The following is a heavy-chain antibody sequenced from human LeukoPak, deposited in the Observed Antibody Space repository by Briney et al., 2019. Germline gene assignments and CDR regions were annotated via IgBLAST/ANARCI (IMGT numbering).Heavy chain of an antibody. Sequence: SVKVSCKASGGTFSSYAISWVRQAPGQGLEWMGRIIPILGIANYAQKFQGRVTITADKSTSTAYMELSSLRSEDTAVYYCARDLTTAPPHPFDYWGQGALVTVSS. V-gene: IGHV1-69*04. CDR1: GGTFSSYA. D-gene: IGHD4-17*01. CDR2: IIPILGIA. CDR3: ARDLTTAPPHPFDY. J-gene: IGHJ4*02.